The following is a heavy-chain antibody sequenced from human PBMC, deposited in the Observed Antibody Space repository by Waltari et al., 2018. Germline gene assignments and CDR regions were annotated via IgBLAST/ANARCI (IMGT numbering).Heavy chain of an antibody. Sequence: EVQLVESGGGLIQPGGSLRLSCAASGFNINYNYMTWVRQAPGKGLEWVSVIYSGGRTDYPLSMKGRVTISRDTYKNLVFLEMKGLRAEDTAVYYCARGETAVLDYWGHGTLVTVSS. CDR2: IYSGGRT. V-gene: IGHV3-53*01. D-gene: IGHD6-6*01. CDR3: ARGETAVLDY. J-gene: IGHJ4*01. CDR1: GFNINYNY.